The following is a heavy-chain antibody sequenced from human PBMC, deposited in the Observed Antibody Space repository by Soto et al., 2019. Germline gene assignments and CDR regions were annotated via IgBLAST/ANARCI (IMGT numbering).Heavy chain of an antibody. Sequence: SETLSLTCAVYGGSFSGYYWSWIRQPPGKGLEWIGEINHSGSTNYNPSLKSRVTISVDTSKNQFSLKLSSVTAADTAVYYCARSGVTAIRLPFDYWGQGTLVTVSS. CDR3: ARSGVTAIRLPFDY. D-gene: IGHD2-21*02. V-gene: IGHV4-34*01. J-gene: IGHJ4*02. CDR2: INHSGST. CDR1: GGSFSGYY.